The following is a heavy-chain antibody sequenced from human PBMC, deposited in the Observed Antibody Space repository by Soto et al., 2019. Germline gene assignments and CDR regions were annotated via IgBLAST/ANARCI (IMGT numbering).Heavy chain of an antibody. J-gene: IGHJ4*02. CDR3: ARAFHPDSGYGPPPYYFDS. CDR2: ISYDGSNK. D-gene: IGHD5-12*01. Sequence: HGGCQSLGWAACGYLVSSCTMHRVRQAPGKGLEWVAVISYDGSNKYYADSVKGRFTISRDNSKNTLYLQMNSLRAEDTAVYYCARAFHPDSGYGPPPYYFDSWGQGTLVTVSS. CDR1: GYLVSSCT. V-gene: IGHV3-30-3*01.